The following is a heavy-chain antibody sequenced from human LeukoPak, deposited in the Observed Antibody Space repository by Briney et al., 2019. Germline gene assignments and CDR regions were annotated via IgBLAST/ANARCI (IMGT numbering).Heavy chain of an antibody. CDR3: AKGGEYQLPAAFDI. J-gene: IGHJ3*02. V-gene: IGHV3-53*01. Sequence: GGSLRLSCAASGFTVSSNYMSWVRQAPGKGLEWVSVIYSGGSTYYADSVKGRFTISRDNSKNTLYLQMNSLRAEDTAVYYCAKGGEYQLPAAFDIWGQGTLVIVSS. D-gene: IGHD2-2*01. CDR2: IYSGGST. CDR1: GFTVSSNY.